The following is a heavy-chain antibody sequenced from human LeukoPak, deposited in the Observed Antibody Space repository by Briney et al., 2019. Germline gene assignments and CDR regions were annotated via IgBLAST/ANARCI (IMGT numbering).Heavy chain of an antibody. V-gene: IGHV3-53*01. D-gene: IGHD4-11*01. J-gene: IGHJ4*02. CDR2: IYSDGST. CDR1: RFTVSSNY. CDR3: ARGGGPYYSNNPFDY. Sequence: GGSLRLSCAASRFTVSSNYMSWVRQAPGKGLEWVSVIYSDGSTYYADSVKGRFTISRDNSKNTLYLQMNSLRAEDTAVYYCARGGGPYYSNNPFDYWGQGTLVTVSS.